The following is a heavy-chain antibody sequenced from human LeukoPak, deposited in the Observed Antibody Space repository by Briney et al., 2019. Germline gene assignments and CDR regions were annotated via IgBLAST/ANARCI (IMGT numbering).Heavy chain of an antibody. J-gene: IGHJ1*01. D-gene: IGHD6-19*01. CDR2: INPNSGGT. CDR3: ASLTIGWYSSDYFQQ. V-gene: IGHV1-2*06. CDR1: GYNLVGYY. Sequence: GASVKVSCKPSGYNLVGYYIHWVRQAPGQGLEWMGRINPNSGGTNYAQKFQDRVTMAKDTSISTAYMDLSRLTSDDTAVYYCASLTIGWYSSDYFQQWGQGTLVTVSS.